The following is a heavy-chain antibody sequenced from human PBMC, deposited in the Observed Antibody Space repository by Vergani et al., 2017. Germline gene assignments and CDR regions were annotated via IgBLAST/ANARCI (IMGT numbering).Heavy chain of an antibody. CDR3: AATYGDDFKLGY. Sequence: QMQLVQSGPEVKKPGTPVKVSCKASGFTFTSSAVQWVRQARGQRLEWIGWIVVGSGNTNYAQKFQERVTITRDMSTSTAYMELSSLRSEDTAVYYCAATYGDDFKLGYWGQGTLVTVSS. V-gene: IGHV1-58*01. CDR1: GFTFTSSA. D-gene: IGHD4-17*01. CDR2: IVVGSGNT. J-gene: IGHJ4*02.